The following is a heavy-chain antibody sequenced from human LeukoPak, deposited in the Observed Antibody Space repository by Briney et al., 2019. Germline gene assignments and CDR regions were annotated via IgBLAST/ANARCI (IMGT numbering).Heavy chain of an antibody. J-gene: IGHJ4*02. Sequence: PGGSLRLSCAASGFTFSTYNMNWVRQAPGKGLEWVSSISSGSSYIYYADSVKGRFTISRDNAKNSLYLQMNSLRAEDTAVYYCARGDIVLKVYALSDYWGQGTLVTVS. D-gene: IGHD2-8*01. V-gene: IGHV3-21*01. CDR2: ISSGSSYI. CDR3: ARGDIVLKVYALSDY. CDR1: GFTFSTYN.